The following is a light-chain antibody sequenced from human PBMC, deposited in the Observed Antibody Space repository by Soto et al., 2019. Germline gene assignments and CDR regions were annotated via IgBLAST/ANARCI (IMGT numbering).Light chain of an antibody. J-gene: IGLJ2*01. V-gene: IGLV2-14*01. Sequence: QSALTQPASVSGSPGQSITISCTGTSSDIGKYNYVSWFQQHPAKAPKLIIFEVSTRPSGVPNRFSGSKSGNTASLTISGLQAEDEADYYCSSYTGSNINTVVFGGGTKLTVL. CDR2: EVS. CDR3: SSYTGSNINTVV. CDR1: SSDIGKYNY.